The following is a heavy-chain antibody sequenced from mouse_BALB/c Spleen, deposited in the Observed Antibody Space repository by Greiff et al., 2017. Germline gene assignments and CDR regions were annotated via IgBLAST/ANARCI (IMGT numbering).Heavy chain of an antibody. CDR3: ERGPSNYGSSCGWYFDV. Sequence: EVKLVESGGGLVKPGGSLKLSCAASGFTFSSYAMSWVRQTPEKRLEWVASISSGGSTYYPDSVKGRFTISRDNARNILYLQMSSLRSEDTAMYYCERGPSNYGSSCGWYFDVGGAGTTVTVSS. CDR2: ISSGGST. J-gene: IGHJ1*01. CDR1: GFTFSSYA. D-gene: IGHD1-1*01. V-gene: IGHV5-6-5*01.